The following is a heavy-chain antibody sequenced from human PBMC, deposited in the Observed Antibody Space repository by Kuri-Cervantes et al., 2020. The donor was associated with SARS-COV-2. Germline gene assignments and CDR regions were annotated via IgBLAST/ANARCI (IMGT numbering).Heavy chain of an antibody. V-gene: IGHV4-61*01. CDR3: ARLPALPWYFDY. CDR2: IYYSGST. J-gene: IGHJ4*02. CDR1: GGSINSSSFY. Sequence: GSLRLSCSVSGGSINSSSFYWSWIRQPPGKGLEWIGYIYYSGSTNYNPSLKSRVTISVDTSKNQFSLKLSSVTAADTAVYYCARLPALPWYFDYWGQGTLVTVSS.